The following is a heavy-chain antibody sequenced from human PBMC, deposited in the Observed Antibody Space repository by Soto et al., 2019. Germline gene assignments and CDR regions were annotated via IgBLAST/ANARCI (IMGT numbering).Heavy chain of an antibody. J-gene: IGHJ6*02. V-gene: IGHV4-39*01. CDR3: ARLHRTQADMAYKGGDYYGMDV. Sequence: KASETLSLTCTVSGGSISSSSYYWGWIRQPPGKGLEWIGSIYYSGSTYYNPSLKSRVTISVDTSKNQFSLKLSSVTAADTAVYYCARLHRTQADMAYKGGDYYGMDVWGQGTTVTVSS. D-gene: IGHD3-16*01. CDR1: GGSISSSSYY. CDR2: IYYSGST.